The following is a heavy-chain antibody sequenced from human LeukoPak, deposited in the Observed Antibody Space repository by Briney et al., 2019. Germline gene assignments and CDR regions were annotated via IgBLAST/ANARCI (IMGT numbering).Heavy chain of an antibody. J-gene: IGHJ4*02. Sequence: SETLSLTCTVSGGSISNYYWSWIRQPPGKGLEWIAYISYSGNTNYNPSLESRVTISVDTSKNQFSLKLSSVTAADTAVYYCARQGRGIAVAREYYFDYWGQGTLVTVSS. V-gene: IGHV4-59*01. D-gene: IGHD6-19*01. CDR3: ARQGRGIAVAREYYFDY. CDR1: GGSISNYY. CDR2: ISYSGNT.